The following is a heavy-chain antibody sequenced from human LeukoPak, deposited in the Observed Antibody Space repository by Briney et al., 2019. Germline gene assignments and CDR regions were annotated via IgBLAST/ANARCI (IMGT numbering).Heavy chain of an antibody. CDR1: GFTFSSYW. Sequence: PGGSLRLSCAASGFTFSSYWMTWVRQAPGKGLEWVANIRQDGGVKYYMDPAKGRLTLSRDNAKSSLYLQMNSLRVEDTAMYFCARTVVVVVGASDYFDYWGQGTLVTVSS. J-gene: IGHJ4*02. D-gene: IGHD1-26*01. V-gene: IGHV3-7*03. CDR2: IRQDGGVK. CDR3: ARTVVVVVGASDYFDY.